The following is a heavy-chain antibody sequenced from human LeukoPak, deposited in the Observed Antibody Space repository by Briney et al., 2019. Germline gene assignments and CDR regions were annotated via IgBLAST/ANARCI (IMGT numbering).Heavy chain of an antibody. CDR3: AKMEYYYDSSGYFGYFDY. CDR2: ISYDGSNK. Sequence: GGSLRLSCAASGFTFSNAWMSWVRQAPGKGLEWVAVISYDGSNKYYADSVKGRFTISRDNSKNTLYLQMNSLRAEDTAVYYCAKMEYYYDSSGYFGYFDYWGQGTLVTVSS. D-gene: IGHD3-22*01. V-gene: IGHV3-30*18. CDR1: GFTFSNAW. J-gene: IGHJ4*02.